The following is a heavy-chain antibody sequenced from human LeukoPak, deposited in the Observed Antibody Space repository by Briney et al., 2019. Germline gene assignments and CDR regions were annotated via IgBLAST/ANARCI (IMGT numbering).Heavy chain of an antibody. D-gene: IGHD3-10*01. V-gene: IGHV3-30*03. CDR2: ISNDGSNK. CDR3: ARDPDGSGVDY. J-gene: IGHJ4*02. Sequence: GGSLRLSCAVSGFTFSSYGMHWVRQAPGKELEWVAVISNDGSNKYYADSVKGRFTISRDNSKNTLYLQMNSLRAADTAVYYCARDPDGSGVDYWGQGTLVTVSS. CDR1: GFTFSSYG.